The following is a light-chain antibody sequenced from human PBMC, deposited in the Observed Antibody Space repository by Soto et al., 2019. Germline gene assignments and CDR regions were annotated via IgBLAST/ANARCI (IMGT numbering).Light chain of an antibody. CDR1: SSDVGAYNY. CDR2: DVS. Sequence: QSALTQPASVSGSPGQSITISCTGTSSDVGAYNYVSWYQQHPGKVPKLMIYDVSTRPSGVSIRFSGSKSGNTASLTISGLQAEDEADYYCSSYTNSNTAVFGGGTKVTVL. J-gene: IGLJ2*01. CDR3: SSYTNSNTAV. V-gene: IGLV2-14*03.